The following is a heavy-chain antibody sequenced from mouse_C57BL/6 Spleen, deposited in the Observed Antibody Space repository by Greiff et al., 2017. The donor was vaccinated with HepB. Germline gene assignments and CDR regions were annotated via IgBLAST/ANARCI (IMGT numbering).Heavy chain of an antibody. CDR1: GYTFTSYW. Sequence: QVQLQQPGAELVMPGASVKLSCKASGYTFTSYWMHWVKQRPGQGLEWIGEIDPSDSYTNYNQKFKGKSTLTVDKSSITAYMQLSSLTSEDSAVYYCARFSLYYCGSSYEYFDVWGTGTTVTVSS. J-gene: IGHJ1*03. V-gene: IGHV1-69*01. CDR2: IDPSDSYT. CDR3: ARFSLYYCGSSYEYFDV. D-gene: IGHD1-1*01.